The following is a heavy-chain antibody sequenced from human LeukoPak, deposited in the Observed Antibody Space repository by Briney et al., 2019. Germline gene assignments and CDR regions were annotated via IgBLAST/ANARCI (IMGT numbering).Heavy chain of an antibody. J-gene: IGHJ4*02. V-gene: IGHV4-59*08. CDR3: AGHYGSGSFDY. CDR1: GGSISSYY. Sequence: SETLSLTCTVSGGSISSYYWSRIRQPPGKGLEWIGHIYYSGSTNYNPSLKSRVTISVDTSKNQFSLKLSSVTAADTAVYYCAGHYGSGSFDYWGQGTLVTVSS. CDR2: IYYSGST. D-gene: IGHD3-10*01.